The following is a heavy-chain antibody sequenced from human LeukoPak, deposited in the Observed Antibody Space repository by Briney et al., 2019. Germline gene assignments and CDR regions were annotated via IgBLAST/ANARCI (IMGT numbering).Heavy chain of an antibody. CDR2: IYYSGST. D-gene: IGHD5-24*01. J-gene: IGHJ4*02. CDR1: GGSISSGDYY. Sequence: KPSETLSLTCTVSGGSISSGDYYWSWIRQPPGKGLVWIGYIYYSGSTYYNPSLKSRVTISVDTSKNQFSLKLSSVTAADAAVYYCARLGRDGYNLLYDYWGQGTLVTVSS. CDR3: ARLGRDGYNLLYDY. V-gene: IGHV4-30-4*08.